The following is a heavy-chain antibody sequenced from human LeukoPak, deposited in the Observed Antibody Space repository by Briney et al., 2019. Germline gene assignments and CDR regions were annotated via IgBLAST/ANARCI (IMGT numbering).Heavy chain of an antibody. CDR2: ISVYNGNT. CDR3: ARDHSSSCQLFDY. V-gene: IGHV1-18*04. Sequence: ASVKVSCKASGYTFTSYYMHWVRQAPGQGLEWMGWISVYNGNTNLAQKLQGRVTMTTDTSTTTAYMELRNLRSDDTAVYYCARDHSSSCQLFDYWGQGTLVTVSS. CDR1: GYTFTSYY. D-gene: IGHD6-13*01. J-gene: IGHJ4*02.